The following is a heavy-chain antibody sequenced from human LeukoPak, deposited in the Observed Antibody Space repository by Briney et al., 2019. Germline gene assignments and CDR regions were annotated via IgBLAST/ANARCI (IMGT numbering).Heavy chain of an antibody. CDR3: AREILEPGKTHEY. J-gene: IGHJ4*02. V-gene: IGHV3-74*01. CDR2: INNDGTAT. D-gene: IGHD1-1*01. CDR1: GFTFSACW. Sequence: PGGSLRLSCAASGFTFSACWMHWVRQVPGKGLVWVSRINNDGTATFFADSVKGRFTISRDNAKNTLYLQMDSLRAEDTAMYYCAREILEPGKTHEYWGQGTLVTVSS.